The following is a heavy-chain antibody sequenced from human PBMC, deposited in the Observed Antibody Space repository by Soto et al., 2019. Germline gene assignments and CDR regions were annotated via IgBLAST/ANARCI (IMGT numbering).Heavy chain of an antibody. CDR1: GGSISSGGYS. Sequence: TLSLSCTVSGGSISSGGYSWSWLRQHPGKGLEWIGYIYYSGSTYYNPSLKSRVTISVDTSKNQFSLKLRSVTAADTAVYYCARGGIAAAAPPDYWGQGTLVTVSS. D-gene: IGHD6-13*01. V-gene: IGHV4-31*03. CDR3: ARGGIAAAAPPDY. J-gene: IGHJ4*02. CDR2: IYYSGST.